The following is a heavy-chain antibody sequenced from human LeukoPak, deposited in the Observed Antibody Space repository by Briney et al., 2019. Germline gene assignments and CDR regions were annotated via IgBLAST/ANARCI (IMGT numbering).Heavy chain of an antibody. V-gene: IGHV1-69*13. CDR3: ARVSGSYKERFDP. CDR1: GGTFSSYA. D-gene: IGHD3-10*01. Sequence: GASVKVSCKASGGTFSSYAISWVRQAPGQGLERMGGIIPIFGTANYAQKFQGRVTITADESTSTAYMELSSLRSEDTAVYYCARVSGSYKERFDPWGQGTLVTVSS. J-gene: IGHJ5*02. CDR2: IIPIFGTA.